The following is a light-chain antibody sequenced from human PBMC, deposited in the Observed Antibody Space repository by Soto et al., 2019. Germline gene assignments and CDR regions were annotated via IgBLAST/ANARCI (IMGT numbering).Light chain of an antibody. CDR1: QSVSSSY. CDR2: GAS. V-gene: IGKV3-20*01. Sequence: EIVLTQSPRTLSLSPGERATLSCRASQSVSSSYLAWYQQKPGQAPRLLIYGASSRATGIPDRFSGSGSGTDFTLTISSLQSEDFVVSFCQQYTNWPITFGQGTRLEIK. J-gene: IGKJ5*01. CDR3: QQYTNWPIT.